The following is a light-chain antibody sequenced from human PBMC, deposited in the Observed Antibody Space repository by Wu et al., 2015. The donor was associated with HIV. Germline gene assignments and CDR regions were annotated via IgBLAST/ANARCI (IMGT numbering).Light chain of an antibody. CDR2: GAS. Sequence: EIVMTQSPASLSVSPGERVTLSCRASQSVSDNLAWYQHKPGQAPRLLIYGASTRATDIPPRFSGRGSDTEFTLSISSLQSEDFAVYYCQQRATWPLTFGGGTRLEIK. CDR3: QQRATWPLT. V-gene: IGKV3-15*01. CDR1: QSVSDN. J-gene: IGKJ4*01.